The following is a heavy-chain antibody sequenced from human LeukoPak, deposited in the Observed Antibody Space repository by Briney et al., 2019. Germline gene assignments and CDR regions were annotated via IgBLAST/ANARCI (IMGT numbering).Heavy chain of an antibody. J-gene: IGHJ4*02. CDR1: GDSVSSNNGT. V-gene: IGHV6-1*01. Sequence: SQTLSVTCAISGDSVSSNNGTWNWIRQSPSRGLEWLGRTYYRSKWYSDYAVSLRSRITTNSDTSKNQFSLQLNSVTPEDTAVYYCARDLGTSGWYTFDYWGQGTLVTVSS. D-gene: IGHD6-19*01. CDR3: ARDLGTSGWYTFDY. CDR2: TYYRSKWYS.